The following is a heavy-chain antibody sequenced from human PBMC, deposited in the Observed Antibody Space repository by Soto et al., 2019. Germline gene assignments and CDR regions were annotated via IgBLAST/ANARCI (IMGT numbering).Heavy chain of an antibody. CDR2: ISPYNGNT. V-gene: IGHV1-18*01. CDR3: ARDPTGTTPLTD. Sequence: ASVKVSCKASGYTFTTYPISWVRQAPGQGLEWMGWISPYNGNTNYAQKLQGRVIMTTDTSTSTAYMELRSLRSDDTAIYYCARDPTGTTPLTDWGQGTLVTVSS. D-gene: IGHD1-7*01. J-gene: IGHJ4*02. CDR1: GYTFTTYP.